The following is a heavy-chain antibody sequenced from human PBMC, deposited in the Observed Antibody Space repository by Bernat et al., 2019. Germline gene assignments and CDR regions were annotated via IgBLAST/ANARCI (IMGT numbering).Heavy chain of an antibody. CDR3: ARLYYYQMDV. CDR1: GLTVSSND. CDR2: IHKGGRT. J-gene: IGHJ6*02. Sequence: EVQLVETGGGLIQPGGSLRLSCAASGLTVSSNDMTWVRQAPGKGLEWVSVIHKGGRTYYADSVKGRFTISRDNSKNTLYVEMNSLKAEDTAVYYCARLYYYQMDVWGQVTTVTVSS. V-gene: IGHV3-53*05.